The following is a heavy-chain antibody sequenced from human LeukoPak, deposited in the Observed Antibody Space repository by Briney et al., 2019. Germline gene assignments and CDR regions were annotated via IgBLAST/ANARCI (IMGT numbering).Heavy chain of an antibody. D-gene: IGHD5-24*01. Sequence: SVKVSCKASGGTFSSYAISWVRQAPGQGLEWMGGIIPIFGTANYAPKFQGRVTITADESTSTAYMELSSLRSEDTAVYYCARGSKEDGYPWGDYWGQGTLVTVSS. CDR1: GGTFSSYA. CDR2: IIPIFGTA. J-gene: IGHJ4*02. CDR3: ARGSKEDGYPWGDY. V-gene: IGHV1-69*01.